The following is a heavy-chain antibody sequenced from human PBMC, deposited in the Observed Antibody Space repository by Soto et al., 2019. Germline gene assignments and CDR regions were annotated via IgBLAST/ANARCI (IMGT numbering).Heavy chain of an antibody. Sequence: PSETLSLTCTVSGGSISSGDYYWSWIRQPPGKGLEWIGYIYYSGSTYYNPSLKSRVTISVDTSKNQFSLKLSSVTAADTAVYYCXRVCGDIVLMGGDWFDPWGQGTLVTVSS. V-gene: IGHV4-30-4*01. CDR2: IYYSGST. CDR3: XRVCGDIVLMGGDWFDP. D-gene: IGHD2-8*01. CDR1: GGSISSGDYY. J-gene: IGHJ5*02.